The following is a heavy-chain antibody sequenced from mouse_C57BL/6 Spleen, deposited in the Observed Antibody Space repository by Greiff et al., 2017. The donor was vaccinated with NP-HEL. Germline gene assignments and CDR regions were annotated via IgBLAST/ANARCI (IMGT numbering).Heavy chain of an antibody. CDR2: INPSTGGT. V-gene: IGHV1-42*01. Sequence: VQLQQSGPELVKPGASVKISCKASGYSFTGYYMNWVKQSPEKSLEWIGEINPSTGGTTYNQKFKAKATLTVDKSSSTAYMQLKSLTSEDSAVYYCARRGDYDVFDYWGQGTTLTVSS. CDR3: ARRGDYDVFDY. J-gene: IGHJ2*01. CDR1: GYSFTGYY. D-gene: IGHD2-4*01.